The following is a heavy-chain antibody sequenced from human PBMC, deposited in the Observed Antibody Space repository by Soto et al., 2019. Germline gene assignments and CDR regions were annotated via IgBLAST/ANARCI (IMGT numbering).Heavy chain of an antibody. D-gene: IGHD3-9*01. CDR1: GYTLSDYS. Sequence: EAQLVESGGGLVQPGGSLRLSCAASGYTLSDYSMNWVRQAPGKGLEWISSSGTSRKYTFYSDSVRGRFTISRDDAKNALYLQLNSLRDEDTAGYYCVRDRDWAFDIWGQGTMVTVSS. CDR2: SGTSRKYT. V-gene: IGHV3-48*02. J-gene: IGHJ3*02. CDR3: VRDRDWAFDI.